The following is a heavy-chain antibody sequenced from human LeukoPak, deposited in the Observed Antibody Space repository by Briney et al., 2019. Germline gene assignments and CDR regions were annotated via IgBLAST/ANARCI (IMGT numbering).Heavy chain of an antibody. CDR1: GGPINNYY. Sequence: PSETLSLTCNVSGGPINNYYWGWLRQSPGKGLEWIASVYYSGSTDYNPPLKSRVTISLDKSKNHFSLKLSSVTAADTAVYYCARAPIYGSGSYIDYWGQGTLVTVSS. V-gene: IGHV4-59*08. D-gene: IGHD3-10*01. CDR2: VYYSGST. J-gene: IGHJ4*02. CDR3: ARAPIYGSGSYIDY.